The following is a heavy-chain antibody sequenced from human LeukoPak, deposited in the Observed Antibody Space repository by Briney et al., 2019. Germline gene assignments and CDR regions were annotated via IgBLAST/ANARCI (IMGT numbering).Heavy chain of an antibody. CDR2: INPNSGGT. V-gene: IGHV1-2*02. CDR1: GYTFTGYY. CDR3: AVWSGYYNVDY. Sequence: ASVKASCKASGYTFTGYYMHWVRQAPGQGLEWMVWINPNSGGTNYAQKFQGRVTMTRDTSISTAYMELSRLRSDDTAVYYCAVWSGYYNVDYWGQGTLVTVSS. J-gene: IGHJ4*02. D-gene: IGHD3-3*01.